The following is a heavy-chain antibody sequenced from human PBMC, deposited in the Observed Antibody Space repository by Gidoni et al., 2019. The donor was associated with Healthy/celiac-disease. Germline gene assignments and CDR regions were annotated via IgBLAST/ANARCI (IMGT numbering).Heavy chain of an antibody. D-gene: IGHD4-17*01. J-gene: IGHJ1*01. CDR1: GFTFDDYA. Sequence: EVQLVESGGGLVQPGRSLRLSCAASGFTFDDYAMHWVRQAPGKGLECVSGISWNSGSIGYADAVKGRFTISRDNAKNSLYLQMNSLRAEDTALYYCAKGPKPYDYGDYVLVSYFQHWGQGTLVTVSS. V-gene: IGHV3-9*01. CDR3: AKGPKPYDYGDYVLVSYFQH. CDR2: ISWNSGSI.